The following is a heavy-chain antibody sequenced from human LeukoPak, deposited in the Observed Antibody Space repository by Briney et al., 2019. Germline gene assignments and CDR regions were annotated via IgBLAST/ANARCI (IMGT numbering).Heavy chain of an antibody. CDR2: ISSDSSYI. CDR1: GFTFSDYT. CDR3: ARDPNVLGITPYYFDF. Sequence: GGSLRLSCAPSGFTFSDYTMTWVRQAPGKGLEWVASISSDSSYIDYADSVKGRFTISRDNAKNSLFLKTDTLRGDDTGIYYCARDPNVLGITPYYFDFWGQGTLVTVSS. J-gene: IGHJ4*02. D-gene: IGHD3-10*02. V-gene: IGHV3-21*01.